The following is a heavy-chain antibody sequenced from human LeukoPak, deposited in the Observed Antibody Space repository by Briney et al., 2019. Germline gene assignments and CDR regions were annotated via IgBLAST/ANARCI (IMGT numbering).Heavy chain of an antibody. Sequence: PGGSPRLSCAASGFTFSTHWMSWVRQAPGKGLEWIGYIYYSGSTNYNPSLKSRVTISVDTSKNQFSLKLSSVTAADTAVYYCAREDSSAGVYFDYWGQGTLVTVSS. CDR3: AREDSSAGVYFDY. J-gene: IGHJ4*02. D-gene: IGHD6-25*01. V-gene: IGHV4-59*11. CDR2: IYYSGST. CDR1: GFTFSTHW.